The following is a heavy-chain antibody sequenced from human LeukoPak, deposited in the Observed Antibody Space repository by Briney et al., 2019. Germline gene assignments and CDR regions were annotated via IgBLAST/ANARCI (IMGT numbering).Heavy chain of an antibody. CDR2: ISPGGETP. D-gene: IGHD1-26*01. V-gene: IGHV3-23*01. J-gene: IGHJ5*02. CDR1: GFTFSVHG. Sequence: HTGGSLRLSCAASGFTFSVHGINWVRQAPGKGLEWVSAISPGGETPYYADSVKGRFSISRDNAKNSLYLQMNSLRAEDTAVYYCARVYSGSYRNWFDPWGQGTLVTVSS. CDR3: ARVYSGSYRNWFDP.